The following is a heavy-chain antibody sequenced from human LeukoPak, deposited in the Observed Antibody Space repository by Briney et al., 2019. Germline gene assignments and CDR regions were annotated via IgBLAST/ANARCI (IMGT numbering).Heavy chain of an antibody. V-gene: IGHV5-51*01. D-gene: IGHD6-19*01. CDR1: GYSFTSYW. CDR2: IYPGDSDT. J-gene: IGHJ3*02. CDR3: ASPSSGWGSAFDI. Sequence: GESLKISCKGSGYSFTSYWIGWVRQMPGKGLEWMGIIYPGDSDTRYRPSFQGQVSISADKSISTAYLQWSSLKASDTAMYYCASPSSGWGSAFDIWGQGTMVTVSS.